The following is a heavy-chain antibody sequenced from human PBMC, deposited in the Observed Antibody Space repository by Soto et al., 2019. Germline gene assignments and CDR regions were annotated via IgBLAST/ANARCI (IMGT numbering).Heavy chain of an antibody. J-gene: IGHJ4*02. CDR2: IIPLFGTA. Sequence: SVKVSCKASGVTFSSETLGWVRQAPGQGLEWVGGIIPLFGTASYAQKFQGRVTITADESTNTVYMELSSLRSDDTAVYFCATELGENPASPFDAWGQGTLVTVSS. V-gene: IGHV1-69*13. CDR1: GVTFSSET. D-gene: IGHD3-10*01. CDR3: ATELGENPASPFDA.